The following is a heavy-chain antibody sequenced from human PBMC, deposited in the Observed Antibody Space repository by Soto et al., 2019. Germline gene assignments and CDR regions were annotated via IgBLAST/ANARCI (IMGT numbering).Heavy chain of an antibody. CDR3: ARDGIAVAENYYYYYGMDV. Sequence: ASVKVSCKASGGTFSSYAISWVRQAPGQGLEWMGWIIPNSGGTNYAQKFQGWVTMTRDTSISTAYMELSRLRSDDTAVYYCARDGIAVAENYYYYYGMDVWGQGTTVTVSS. D-gene: IGHD6-19*01. CDR1: GGTFSSYA. V-gene: IGHV1-2*04. J-gene: IGHJ6*02. CDR2: IIPNSGGT.